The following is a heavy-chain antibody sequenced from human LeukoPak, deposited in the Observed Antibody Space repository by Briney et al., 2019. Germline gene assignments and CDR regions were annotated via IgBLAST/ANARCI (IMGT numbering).Heavy chain of an antibody. CDR1: GFTFSNYA. Sequence: GGSLRLSCSASGFTFSNYAMHWVRQAPGKGLEYVSAISSNGGSTYYADSLKGRFTISRDNSKNRLYLQMSSLRAEDTAVYYCVKDYDSSGYYSSCDYWGQGTLVTVSS. V-gene: IGHV3-64D*09. CDR2: ISSNGGST. D-gene: IGHD3-22*01. J-gene: IGHJ4*02. CDR3: VKDYDSSGYYSSCDY.